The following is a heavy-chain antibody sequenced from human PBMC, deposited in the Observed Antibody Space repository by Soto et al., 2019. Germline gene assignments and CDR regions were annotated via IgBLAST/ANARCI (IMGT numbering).Heavy chain of an antibody. CDR3: ARDEDV. J-gene: IGHJ6*02. CDR2: INAGNGDT. V-gene: IGHV1-3*01. Sequence: QVQLVQSGAEVKKPGASVKVSCEAFGYIFTKYAMHWVRQAPGQGLEWMGWINAGNGDTKYSEKFQGRVTITRDTSATTAYMEMSSLRSEDTAVYYCARDEDVWGQGTTVTVSS. CDR1: GYIFTKYA.